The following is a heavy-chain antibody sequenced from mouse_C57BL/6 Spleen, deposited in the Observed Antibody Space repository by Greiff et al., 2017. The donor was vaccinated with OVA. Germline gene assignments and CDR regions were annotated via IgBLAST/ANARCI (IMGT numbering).Heavy chain of an antibody. Sequence: VHVKQSGAELVRPGASVKLSCTASGFNIKDYYMHWVKQRPEQGLEWIGRIDPEDGDTEYAPKFQGKATMTADTSSNTAYLQLSSLTSEDTAVYYCTSTAHASMDYWGQGTSVTVSS. D-gene: IGHD3-2*02. CDR2: IDPEDGDT. V-gene: IGHV14-1*01. CDR1: GFNIKDYY. CDR3: TSTAHASMDY. J-gene: IGHJ4*01.